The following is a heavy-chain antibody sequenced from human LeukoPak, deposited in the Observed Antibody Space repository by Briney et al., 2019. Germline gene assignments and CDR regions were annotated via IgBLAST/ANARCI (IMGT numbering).Heavy chain of an antibody. V-gene: IGHV3-53*01. D-gene: IGHD5-18*01. Sequence: PGGSLRLSCAASGFTVSSNYMSWVRQAPGKGLEWVSVIYSGGSTYYADSVKGRFTISRDNSKNTLYLQMNSLRAEGTAVYYCARDIRYSYGYGGDYWGQGTLVTVSS. CDR3: ARDIRYSYGYGGDY. CDR2: IYSGGST. J-gene: IGHJ4*02. CDR1: GFTVSSNY.